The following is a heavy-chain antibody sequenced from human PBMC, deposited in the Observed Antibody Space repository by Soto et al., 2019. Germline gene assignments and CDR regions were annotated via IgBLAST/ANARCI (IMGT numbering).Heavy chain of an antibody. CDR2: ISYDGSNK. Sequence: PGGSLRLSCAASGFTFSSYAMHWVRQAPGKGLEWVAVISYDGSNKYYADSVKGRFTISRDNSKNTLYLQMNSLRAEDTAVYYCARDEYYYYGMDVWGQGTTVTVSS. J-gene: IGHJ6*02. CDR1: GFTFSSYA. CDR3: ARDEYYYYGMDV. V-gene: IGHV3-30-3*01.